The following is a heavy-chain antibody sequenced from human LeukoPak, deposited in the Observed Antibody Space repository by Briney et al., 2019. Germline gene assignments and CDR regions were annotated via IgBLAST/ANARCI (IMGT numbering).Heavy chain of an antibody. CDR3: VARDNSDYYDAN. J-gene: IGHJ4*02. Sequence: PSETLSLTCTVSGGSISRSTYYWGWIRQPPGKGLEWIGYIYSSGSTFYNPSLKSQATISIDTSKNQFSLKLTSVTAADTAVYYCVARDNSDYYDANWGPGTLVTVSS. V-gene: IGHV4-31*01. D-gene: IGHD3-22*01. CDR1: GGSISRSTYY. CDR2: IYSSGST.